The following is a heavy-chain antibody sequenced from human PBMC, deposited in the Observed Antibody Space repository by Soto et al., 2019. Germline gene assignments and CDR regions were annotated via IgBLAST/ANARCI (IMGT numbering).Heavy chain of an antibody. J-gene: IGHJ4*02. D-gene: IGHD6-6*01. CDR3: ARAPKVSGSSQTRPDF. CDR1: SGSLSGYY. CDR2: ISQSGDT. V-gene: IGHV4-34*01. Sequence: PSETLSLTCSIYSGSLSGYYWSRIRQPPGKGLEWIGEISQSGDTNYSPSLKSRVSISIDTSKKQFSLNLASVSAADTAVYYCARAPKVSGSSQTRPDFWGQGTLVTVSS.